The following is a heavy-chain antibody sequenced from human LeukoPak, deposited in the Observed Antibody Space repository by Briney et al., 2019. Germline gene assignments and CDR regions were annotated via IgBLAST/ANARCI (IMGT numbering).Heavy chain of an antibody. D-gene: IGHD6-13*01. CDR1: GGSFSGYY. J-gene: IGHJ6*03. CDR3: VRRSISYYYYYMDV. V-gene: IGHV4-34*01. Sequence: SETLSLTCAVYGGSFSGYYWSWIRQPPGKGLEWIGEINHSGSTNYNPSLKSRVTISVDTSKNQFSLKLSSVTAADTAVYYCVRRSISYYYYYMDVWGKGTTVTVSS. CDR2: INHSGST.